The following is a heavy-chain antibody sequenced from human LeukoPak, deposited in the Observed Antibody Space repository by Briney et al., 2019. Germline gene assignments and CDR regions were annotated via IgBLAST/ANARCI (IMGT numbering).Heavy chain of an antibody. CDR2: ISAYNGNT. J-gene: IGHJ6*04. Sequence: ASVKVSCKASGYTFTSYGISWVRQAPGHGLEWMGWISAYNGNTNYAQKLQGRVTMTTDTSTSTAYMELRSLRSDDTAVYYCARNYYGSGNLYGMDVWGKGTTVTVSS. V-gene: IGHV1-18*04. CDR1: GYTFTSYG. D-gene: IGHD3-10*01. CDR3: ARNYYGSGNLYGMDV.